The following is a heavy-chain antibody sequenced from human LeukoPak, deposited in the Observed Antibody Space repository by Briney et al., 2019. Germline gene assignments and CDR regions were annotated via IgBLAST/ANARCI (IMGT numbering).Heavy chain of an antibody. D-gene: IGHD3-3*01. Sequence: PSETLSLTCAASGYSISSGYYWGWIRQPPGKGLEWIGSIYHSGSTYYNPSLKSRVTISVDTSKNQFSLKLSSVTAADTAVYYCARRVVRDYYYYMDVWGKGTTVTVSS. V-gene: IGHV4-38-2*01. CDR2: IYHSGST. CDR3: ARRVVRDYYYYMDV. CDR1: GYSISSGYY. J-gene: IGHJ6*03.